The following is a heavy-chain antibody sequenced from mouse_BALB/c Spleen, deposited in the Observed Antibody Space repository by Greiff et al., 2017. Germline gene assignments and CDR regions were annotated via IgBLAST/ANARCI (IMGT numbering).Heavy chain of an antibody. CDR1: GYTFTSYY. CDR2: IYPGDGST. Sequence: VQLQQSGPELVKPGASVKMSCKASGYTFTSYYIHWVKQRPGQGLEWIGWIYPGDGSTKYNEKFKGKTTLTADKSSSTAYMLLSSLTSEDSAIYFCARSFANWDFDYWGQGTTLTVSS. V-gene: IGHV1S56*01. CDR3: ARSFANWDFDY. J-gene: IGHJ2*01. D-gene: IGHD4-1*01.